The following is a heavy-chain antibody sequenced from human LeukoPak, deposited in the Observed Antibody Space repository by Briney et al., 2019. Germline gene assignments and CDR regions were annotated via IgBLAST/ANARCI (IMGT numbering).Heavy chain of an antibody. CDR3: ARDRHGDYSLDY. D-gene: IGHD4-17*01. J-gene: IGHJ4*02. V-gene: IGHV3-23*01. Sequence: GGSLRLSCAASGFVFSSYAMNWVRQAPGKGLEWVSSIIGSGGVTQSGDSVRGRFTISRDNSNNTMYLQMNSLRVEDTAIYYCARDRHGDYSLDYWGQGILVTVSS. CDR2: IIGSGGVT. CDR1: GFVFSSYA.